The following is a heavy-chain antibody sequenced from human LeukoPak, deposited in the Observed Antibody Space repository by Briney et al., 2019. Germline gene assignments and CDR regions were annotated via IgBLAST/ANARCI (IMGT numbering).Heavy chain of an antibody. Sequence: PSETLSLTCSVSGGSISGYYWSWIRQPPGKGLEWIGYLYYSGSTDYNPSLKSRVTISADTSKNQFSLRLSSVTAADTAVYFCARESSYSGWFDYWGQGTLVTVSS. CDR3: ARESSYSGWFDY. CDR1: GGSISGYY. J-gene: IGHJ4*02. CDR2: LYYSGST. V-gene: IGHV4-59*01. D-gene: IGHD5-12*01.